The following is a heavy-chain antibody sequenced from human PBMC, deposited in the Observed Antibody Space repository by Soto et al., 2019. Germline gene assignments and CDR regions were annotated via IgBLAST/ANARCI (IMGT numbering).Heavy chain of an antibody. Sequence: QVQLVESGGGLVKPGGSLRLSCAASGFTFSDYYMSWIRQAPGKGLEWVSYISSSSSYTNYADSVKGRFTISRDNAKNSLYLQMNSLRAEDTAVYYCARDDIVVEPAAIGPNLYYYYGMDVWGQGTTVTVSS. CDR2: ISSSSSYT. D-gene: IGHD2-2*02. CDR1: GFTFSDYY. J-gene: IGHJ6*02. CDR3: ARDDIVVEPAAIGPNLYYYYGMDV. V-gene: IGHV3-11*06.